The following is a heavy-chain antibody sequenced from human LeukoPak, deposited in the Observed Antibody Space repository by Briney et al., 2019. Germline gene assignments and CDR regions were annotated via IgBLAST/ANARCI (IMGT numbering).Heavy chain of an antibody. CDR3: ARPVGEPSGDLGAFDI. Sequence: GESLKTSCKGSGYSFTSYWISWVRQMPGKGLEWRGRIDPSDSYTNYSPSFQGHVTISADKSISTAYLQWSSLKASDAAMYYCARPVGEPSGDLGAFDIWGQGTMVTVSS. CDR2: IDPSDSYT. D-gene: IGHD3-10*01. V-gene: IGHV5-10-1*01. CDR1: GYSFTSYW. J-gene: IGHJ3*02.